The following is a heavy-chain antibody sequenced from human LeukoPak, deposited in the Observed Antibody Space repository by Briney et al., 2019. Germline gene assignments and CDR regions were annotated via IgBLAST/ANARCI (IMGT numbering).Heavy chain of an antibody. CDR1: GFTFSNYW. D-gene: IGHD4-23*01. Sequence: PGGSLRLSCAASGFTFSNYWMTWVRQAPGKGLEWVGRIKSKTDGGTTDYAAPVKGRFTISRDGSKNTLYLQMRSLNTEDTAIYYCTTDNSAQECAWGQGALVTVSS. CDR3: TTDNSAQECA. V-gene: IGHV3-15*01. CDR2: IKSKTDGGTT. J-gene: IGHJ5*02.